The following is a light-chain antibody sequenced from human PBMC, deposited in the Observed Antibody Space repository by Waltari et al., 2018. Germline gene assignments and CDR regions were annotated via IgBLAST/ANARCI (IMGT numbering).Light chain of an antibody. V-gene: IGLV3-10*01. J-gene: IGLJ3*02. Sequence: YELTQPPSVSVFPGQTARITCSGDALPKNYAYWYQQKSGQATVLVIYEDSKRPSGIPERISVSSSGTMATLTISGAQVEDEADYYCYSTDSSGNHRVFGGGTKLTVL. CDR1: ALPKNY. CDR3: YSTDSSGNHRV. CDR2: EDS.